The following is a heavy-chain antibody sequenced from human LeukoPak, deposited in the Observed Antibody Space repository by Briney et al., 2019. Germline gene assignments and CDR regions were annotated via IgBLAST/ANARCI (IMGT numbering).Heavy chain of an antibody. J-gene: IGHJ4*02. CDR3: ARDSNYGYYFDY. CDR1: GFTFSSYA. Sequence: GRSLRLSCAASGFTFSSYAMPWVRQAPGKGLEWVAVISYDGSNKYYADSVKGRFTISRDNSKNTLYLQMNSLRAEDTAVYYCARDSNYGYYFDYGGQGTLVTVSS. D-gene: IGHD3-10*01. CDR2: ISYDGSNK. V-gene: IGHV3-30-3*01.